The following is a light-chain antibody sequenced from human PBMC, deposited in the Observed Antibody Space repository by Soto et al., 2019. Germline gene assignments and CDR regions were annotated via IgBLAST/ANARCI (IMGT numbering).Light chain of an antibody. Sequence: EIVMTQSPATLSVCPGDRATLSCSASQSGSSNLSWYQQKPGQTPNLLIYVASTRATGIPARFSGSGSGTEFTLTITSLQSEDFAVYYCQQYNVSPLTFGGGTKVEFK. CDR1: QSGSSN. J-gene: IGKJ4*01. V-gene: IGKV3-15*01. CDR3: QQYNVSPLT. CDR2: VAS.